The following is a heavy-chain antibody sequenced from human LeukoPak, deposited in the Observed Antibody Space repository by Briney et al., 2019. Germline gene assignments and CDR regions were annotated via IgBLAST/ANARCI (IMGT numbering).Heavy chain of an antibody. D-gene: IGHD6-13*01. CDR3: ARGTPGYSSSWYGVGYYGMDV. CDR1: GGTFSSYA. V-gene: IGHV1-69*01. Sequence: ASVTVSCKASGGTFSSYAISWVRQAPGQGLEWMGGIIPIFGTANYAQKFQGRVTITADESTSTAYMELSSLRSEDTAVYYCARGTPGYSSSWYGVGYYGMDVWGKGTTVTVSS. CDR2: IIPIFGTA. J-gene: IGHJ6*04.